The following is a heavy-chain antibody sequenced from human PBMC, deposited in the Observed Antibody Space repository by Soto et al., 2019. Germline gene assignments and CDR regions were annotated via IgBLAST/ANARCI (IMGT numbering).Heavy chain of an antibody. V-gene: IGHV4-61*01. CDR3: ARGIEGWYQGRYYYGMDV. J-gene: IGHJ6*02. Sequence: QVQLQESGPGLVKPSETLSLTCTVSGGSVSSGSYYWSWIRQPPGKGLEWIGYIYYSGSTNYNPPPKSRDTTSADTSKSQSSLRLSSVPAADTAVYYCARGIEGWYQGRYYYGMDVWGQGTTVTVSS. D-gene: IGHD6-19*01. CDR2: IYYSGST. CDR1: GGSVSSGSYY.